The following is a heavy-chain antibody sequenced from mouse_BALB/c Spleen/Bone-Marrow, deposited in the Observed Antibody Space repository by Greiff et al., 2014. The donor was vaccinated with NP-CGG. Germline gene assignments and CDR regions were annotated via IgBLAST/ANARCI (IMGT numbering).Heavy chain of an antibody. D-gene: IGHD2-3*01. V-gene: IGHV4-1*02. CDR2: INPDSSTI. J-gene: IGHJ3*01. Sequence: ELQRVESGGGLVQPGGSLKLSCAASGFDFNRYWMTWVRQAPGKGLEWIGEINPDSSTISYTPSLKDKFIISRDNAKNTLYLQMSKVRSEDTGLYYCTRNGYYGWSAYWGQGTLVTVSA. CDR3: TRNGYYGWSAY. CDR1: GFDFNRYW.